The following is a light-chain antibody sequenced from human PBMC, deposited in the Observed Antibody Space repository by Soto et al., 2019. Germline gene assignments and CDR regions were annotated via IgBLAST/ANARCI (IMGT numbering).Light chain of an antibody. J-gene: IGLJ1*01. CDR2: DVS. Sequence: QSVLTQPASVSGSPGQSITISCTGTSGDVGGYNYVSWYQQHPGKAHKLMIYDVSNRPSGVSNRFSGSKSGNTASLTISGLQAEDEADYYCSSYTRSSTYVFGTGTKLTVL. CDR3: SSYTRSSTYV. CDR1: SGDVGGYNY. V-gene: IGLV2-14*01.